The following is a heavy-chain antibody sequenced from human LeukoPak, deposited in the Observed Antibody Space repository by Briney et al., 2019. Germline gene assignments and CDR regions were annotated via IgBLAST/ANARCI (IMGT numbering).Heavy chain of an antibody. Sequence: GRSLRLSCAASGFTFSSYGMHWVRQAPGKGLEWVAVIWYDGSNKYYADSVKGRFTISRDNSKNTLYLQMNSLRAEDTAVYYCARERHVVVTAIHSFGFDYWGQGTLVTVSS. J-gene: IGHJ4*02. CDR1: GFTFSSYG. CDR2: IWYDGSNK. V-gene: IGHV3-33*01. CDR3: ARERHVVVTAIHSFGFDY. D-gene: IGHD2-21*02.